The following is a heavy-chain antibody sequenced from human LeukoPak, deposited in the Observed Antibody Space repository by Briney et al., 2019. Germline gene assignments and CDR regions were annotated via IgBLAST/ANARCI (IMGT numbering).Heavy chain of an antibody. J-gene: IGHJ6*03. D-gene: IGHD5-12*01. V-gene: IGHV3-66*01. CDR2: IYSGGST. Sequence: TGGSLRLSCAASGFTVSSNYMSWVRQAPGKGLEWVSVIYSGGSTYYADSVKGRFTISRDNSKNTLYLQMNSLRAEDTAVYYCARGRRGYSGYHNYYYYMDVWGKGTTVTISS. CDR3: ARGRRGYSGYHNYYYYMDV. CDR1: GFTVSSNY.